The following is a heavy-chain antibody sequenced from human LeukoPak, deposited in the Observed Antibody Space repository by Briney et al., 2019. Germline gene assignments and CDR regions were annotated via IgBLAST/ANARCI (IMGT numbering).Heavy chain of an antibody. Sequence: PGGSLRLACTGSGYTLRCEAGGTVRQAPGKGLEWVAGITDNGLARNYADSVQGRFTIHRDDSRSTVDLQMNSLRVEDTALYYCARDAWEWARYDHWGQGTLVTVSS. V-gene: IGHV3-23*01. D-gene: IGHD1-26*01. J-gene: IGHJ4*02. CDR1: GYTLRCEA. CDR2: ITDNGLAR. CDR3: ARDAWEWARYDH.